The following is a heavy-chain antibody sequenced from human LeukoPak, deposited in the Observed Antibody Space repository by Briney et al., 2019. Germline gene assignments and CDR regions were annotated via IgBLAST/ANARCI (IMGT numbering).Heavy chain of an antibody. D-gene: IGHD3-10*01. V-gene: IGHV4-59*01. Sequence: SETLSLTCTVSGGSISSYYWSWIRQPPGKGLEWIGYIYYSGSTNYNPSLKSRVTVSVDTSKNQFSLKLSSVTAADTAVYYCAVTMVRGRGAFDICGQGTMVTVSS. CDR1: GGSISSYY. CDR3: AVTMVRGRGAFDI. CDR2: IYYSGST. J-gene: IGHJ3*02.